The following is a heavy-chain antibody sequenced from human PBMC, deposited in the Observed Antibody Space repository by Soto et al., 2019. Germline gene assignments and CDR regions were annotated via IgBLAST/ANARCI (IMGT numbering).Heavy chain of an antibody. CDR3: ARGRRKPDHYYYGSGSYYYGMDV. Sequence: SETLSLTWAVYGGSFSGDYLSWIRQPPGTGLEWIGEINHSGSTNYNPSLKSRVTISVDMSKNQFSLKLSSVTAADTAVYYCARGRRKPDHYYYGSGSYYYGMDVWGQGTTVT. J-gene: IGHJ6*02. CDR1: GGSFSGDY. D-gene: IGHD3-10*01. V-gene: IGHV4-34*01. CDR2: INHSGST.